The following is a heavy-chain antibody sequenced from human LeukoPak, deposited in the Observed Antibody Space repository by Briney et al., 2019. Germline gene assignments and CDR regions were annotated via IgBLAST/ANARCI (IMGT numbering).Heavy chain of an antibody. D-gene: IGHD3-10*01. CDR3: AKEDSRRYGSGSYFSYYGMDV. V-gene: IGHV3-23*01. CDR1: GFTFSSDA. Sequence: GGSLRLSCAASGFTFSSDAMSWVRQAPGKGLEWVSNISGSGGVTYYADSVKGRFTISRDNSTNTLYLQMNRLRDEDTAVSYCAKEDSRRYGSGSYFSYYGMDVWGQGTTVTVSS. J-gene: IGHJ6*02. CDR2: ISGSGGVT.